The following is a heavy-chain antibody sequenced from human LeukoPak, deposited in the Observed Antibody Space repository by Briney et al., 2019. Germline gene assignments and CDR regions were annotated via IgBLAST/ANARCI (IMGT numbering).Heavy chain of an antibody. J-gene: IGHJ4*02. D-gene: IGHD2-15*01. CDR3: AICSGGSCFPFDY. CDR1: GGTFSSYA. CDR2: IIPIFGTA. V-gene: IGHV1-69*05. Sequence: SVKVSCKASGGTFSSYAISWVRQAPGPGLEWMGRIIPIFGTANYAQKFQGRVTVTTDESTSTAYMELSSLRSEDTAVYYCAICSGGSCFPFDYWGQGTLVTVPS.